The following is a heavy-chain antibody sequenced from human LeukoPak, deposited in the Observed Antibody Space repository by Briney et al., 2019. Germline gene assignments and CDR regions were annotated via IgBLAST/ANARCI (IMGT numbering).Heavy chain of an antibody. D-gene: IGHD4-17*01. V-gene: IGHV1-2*02. J-gene: IGHJ5*02. CDR1: GYTFTDYY. Sequence: ASVKVSCKASGYTFTDYYLHWVRQAPGQGLEWMGWINPNSGGTEYVQKFQGRVTMTRDTSLSTAYMELRRLTSDDTAVYYCATSTVTYWFDPWGQGTLVTVSS. CDR3: ATSTVTYWFDP. CDR2: INPNSGGT.